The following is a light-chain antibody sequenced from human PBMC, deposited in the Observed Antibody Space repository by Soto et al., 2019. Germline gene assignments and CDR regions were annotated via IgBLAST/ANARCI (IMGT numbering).Light chain of an antibody. V-gene: IGLV1-51*02. J-gene: IGLJ2*01. CDR1: RSNLGMND. Sequence: QSVLTQPPSVSAAPGQEVTISCSGSRSNLGMNDVAWYQQLPGGAPKLLIFENNKRPSGIPDRISGSKSGTSATLGITDVQAGDEADYYCGAWDTSLNGGLFGGGTKLTVL. CDR2: ENN. CDR3: GAWDTSLNGGL.